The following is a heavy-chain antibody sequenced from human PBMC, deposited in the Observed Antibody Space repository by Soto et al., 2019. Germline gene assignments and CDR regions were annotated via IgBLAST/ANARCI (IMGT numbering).Heavy chain of an antibody. Sequence: QVQLVESGGGLVKPGESLRLYCAGSGFTFSDYYMSWIRQAPGKGLEWLSYSSNSGTYTRYADSVKGRFSISRDNAKNSLYLQINSVRGEDTGIYYCARSGDNYNVLDYWGQGTPVTVSS. V-gene: IGHV3-11*06. D-gene: IGHD3-10*02. CDR2: SSNSGTYT. J-gene: IGHJ4*02. CDR1: GFTFSDYY. CDR3: ARSGDNYNVLDY.